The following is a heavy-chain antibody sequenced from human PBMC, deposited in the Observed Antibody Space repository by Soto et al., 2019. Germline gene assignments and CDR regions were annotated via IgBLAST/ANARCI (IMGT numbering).Heavy chain of an antibody. Sequence: QVQLVESGGGVVQPGRSLRLSCAASGFTFSYYALQWVRQAPGKGPEWVAYMSNDGGEKLYADSVKGRFTISRDNSKNTLYLEMNSLRAEDTAVYYCARAGGGYLDFWGQGTLVTVSS. J-gene: IGHJ4*02. D-gene: IGHD2-15*01. V-gene: IGHV3-30*04. CDR3: ARAGGGYLDF. CDR1: GFTFSYYA. CDR2: MSNDGGEK.